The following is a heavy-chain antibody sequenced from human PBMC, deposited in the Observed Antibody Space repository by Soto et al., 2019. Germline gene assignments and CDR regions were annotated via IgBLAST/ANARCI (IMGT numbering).Heavy chain of an antibody. CDR1: GGTFSSYA. V-gene: IGHV1-69*13. Sequence: RASVKVSFKASGGTFSSYAISWLRQAPGQGLEWMGGIIPIFGTANYAQKFQGRVTITADESTSTAYMELSSLRSEDTAVYYCARDHDYYDSSGYRLDYWGQGTLVTVSS. CDR2: IIPIFGTA. CDR3: ARDHDYYDSSGYRLDY. D-gene: IGHD3-22*01. J-gene: IGHJ4*02.